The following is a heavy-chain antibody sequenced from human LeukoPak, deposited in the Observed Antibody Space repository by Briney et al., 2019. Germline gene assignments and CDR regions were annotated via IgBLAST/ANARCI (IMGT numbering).Heavy chain of an antibody. D-gene: IGHD3-10*01. CDR3: ARKLTYYYGSGSYYKALDV. CDR1: GVSFSGYY. V-gene: IGHV4-34*01. CDR2: INHSGST. J-gene: IGHJ6*04. Sequence: PSETLSLTCAVYGVSFSGYYWSWIRQPPGKGLEWIGEINHSGSTNYNPSLKSRVTISVDTSKNQFSLKLSSVTAADTAVYYCARKLTYYYGSGSYYKALDVWGKGTTVTVSS.